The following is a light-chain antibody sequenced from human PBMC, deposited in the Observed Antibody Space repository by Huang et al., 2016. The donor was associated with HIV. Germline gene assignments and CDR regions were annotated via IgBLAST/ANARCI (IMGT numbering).Light chain of an antibody. J-gene: IGKJ4*01. CDR3: QQRSNWLT. V-gene: IGKV3-11*01. Sequence: VLPQSPATLSLSPGERATLSCRASQSVSTYVAWYQQRPGQPPRLLIYDASNRATGIPARFSGRGSGTDFTLTISGLEPEDFAVYYCQQRSNWLTFGGGTKV. CDR1: QSVSTY. CDR2: DAS.